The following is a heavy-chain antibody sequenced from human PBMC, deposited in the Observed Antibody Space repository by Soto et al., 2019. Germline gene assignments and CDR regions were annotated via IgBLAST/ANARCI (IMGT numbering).Heavy chain of an antibody. Sequence: EVQLVESGGGLIQPGGSLRLSCAASGFTVSSNYMSWVRQAPGKGLEWVSVIYSGDTTYYAYSVKGRFTISRDHSKNTLYLQMNSLTAEDTAVYYCARDLRTLSGMDVWGQGTTVTVSS. V-gene: IGHV3-53*01. CDR2: IYSGDTT. CDR1: GFTVSSNY. CDR3: ARDLRTLSGMDV. J-gene: IGHJ6*02.